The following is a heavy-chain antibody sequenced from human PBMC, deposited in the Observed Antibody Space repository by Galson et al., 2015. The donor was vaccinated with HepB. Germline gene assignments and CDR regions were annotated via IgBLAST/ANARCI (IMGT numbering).Heavy chain of an antibody. V-gene: IGHV1-3*04. CDR1: GYSFNAHA. Sequence: SVKVSCKAYGYSFNAHALHWVRLGPGHRLEWMGRINTGNGHTRYSDKFQGRVTISRDTAASTVHMELISLRSEDTSVYYCARMWYRGDLNWFDTWGQGTPVIVSS. J-gene: IGHJ5*02. D-gene: IGHD1-26*01. CDR2: INTGNGHT. CDR3: ARMWYRGDLNWFDT.